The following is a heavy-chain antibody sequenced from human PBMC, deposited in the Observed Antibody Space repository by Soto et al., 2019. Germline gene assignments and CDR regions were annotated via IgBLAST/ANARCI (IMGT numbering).Heavy chain of an antibody. V-gene: IGHV1-69*13. Sequence: ASVKVSCKASGGTFSSYAISWVRQAPGQGLEWMGGIIPIFGTANYAQKFQGRVTITADESTSTAYMELSSLRSEDTAVYYCARAPKAAAGTLSFDYWGQGTLVTVSS. CDR3: ARAPKAAAGTLSFDY. CDR2: IIPIFGTA. D-gene: IGHD6-13*01. CDR1: GGTFSSYA. J-gene: IGHJ4*02.